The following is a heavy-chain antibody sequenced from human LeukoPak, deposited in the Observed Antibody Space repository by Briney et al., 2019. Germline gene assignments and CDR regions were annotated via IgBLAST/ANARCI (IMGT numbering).Heavy chain of an antibody. J-gene: IGHJ4*02. D-gene: IGHD2-2*01. Sequence: GASVKVSCKASGYTFTSYDINWVRQATGQGLEWMGWMNPNSGNTGYAQKFQGRVTITRNTSISTAYMELSSLRSEDTAVYYCAIGYHTAAYKTVFDYWGQGTLVTVSS. V-gene: IGHV1-8*03. CDR3: AIGYHTAAYKTVFDY. CDR1: GYTFTSYD. CDR2: MNPNSGNT.